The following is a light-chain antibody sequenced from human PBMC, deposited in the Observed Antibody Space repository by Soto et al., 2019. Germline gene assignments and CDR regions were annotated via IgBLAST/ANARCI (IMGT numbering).Light chain of an antibody. CDR3: GTWDSSLRVVV. CDR1: SSSVGNNY. V-gene: IGLV1-51*01. J-gene: IGLJ2*01. Sequence: QSVLMQPPSVSVAPGQKVSISCSGSSSSVGNNYVSWYQQLPGAAPKLLIYENNKRPSGIPDRFSGSKSGTSATLGITGLQTGDEAYYYCGTWDSSLRVVVFGGGTKLTVL. CDR2: ENN.